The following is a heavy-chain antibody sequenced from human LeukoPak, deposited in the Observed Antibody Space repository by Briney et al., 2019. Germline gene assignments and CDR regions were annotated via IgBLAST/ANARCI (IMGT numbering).Heavy chain of an antibody. CDR1: GGTFSRFT. J-gene: IGHJ4*02. CDR2: ITPIFGTA. Sequence: SVTVSCKASGGTFSRFTISWVRQAPGQGFEWMGGITPIFGTANFAQKFQGRVSITADESTSTAFMELSSLRSEDTAVYYCAREWGLESSGYYYAYWGQGTLVTVSS. V-gene: IGHV1-69*13. D-gene: IGHD3-22*01. CDR3: AREWGLESSGYYYAY.